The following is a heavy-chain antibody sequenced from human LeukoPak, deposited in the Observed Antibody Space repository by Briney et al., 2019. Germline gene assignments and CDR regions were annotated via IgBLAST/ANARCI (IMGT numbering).Heavy chain of an antibody. CDR1: GYTFTSYD. D-gene: IGHD3-10*01. CDR2: MNPNSGNT. J-gene: IGHJ5*02. Sequence: GASVKVSCKASGYTFTSYDTNWVRQATGQGLEWMGWMNPNSGNTGYAQKFQGRVTMTRNTSISTAYMELSSLRSEDTAVYYCARGYITMVRGAPRVYNWFDPWGQGTLVTVSS. V-gene: IGHV1-8*01. CDR3: ARGYITMVRGAPRVYNWFDP.